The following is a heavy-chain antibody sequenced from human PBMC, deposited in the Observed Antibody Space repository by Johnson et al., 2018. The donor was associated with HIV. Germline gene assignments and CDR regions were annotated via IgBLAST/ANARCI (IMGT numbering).Heavy chain of an antibody. Sequence: QVQLVESGGGVVQPGGSLRLYCAASGFTFSSNAMHWVRQAPGKGLEWVAFIVYDGRKKYYDDFVKGRFTISRDNSKNTLYLEKNSLRAEDTAVYYCAKGSGSGWLRDAFDIWGQGTMVTVSS. J-gene: IGHJ3*02. CDR3: AKGSGSGWLRDAFDI. V-gene: IGHV3-30*02. D-gene: IGHD6-19*01. CDR1: GFTFSSNA. CDR2: IVYDGRKK.